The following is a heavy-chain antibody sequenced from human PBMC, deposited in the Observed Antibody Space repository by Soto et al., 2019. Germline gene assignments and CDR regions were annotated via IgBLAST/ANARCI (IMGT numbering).Heavy chain of an antibody. D-gene: IGHD1-26*01. V-gene: IGHV3-74*01. CDR3: TRSTVFSGSPPGPYSYGFDV. CDR1: GFTFSAYW. CDR2: IYSDGSGT. J-gene: IGHJ6*02. Sequence: PGGSLRLSCAASGFTFSAYWMHWVRQAPGRGLVWVSRIYSDGSGTNYADSVKGRFTISRDNTKNTLYLQMNSLRAEDTAVYYCTRSTVFSGSPPGPYSYGFDVWGHVPTLTVTS.